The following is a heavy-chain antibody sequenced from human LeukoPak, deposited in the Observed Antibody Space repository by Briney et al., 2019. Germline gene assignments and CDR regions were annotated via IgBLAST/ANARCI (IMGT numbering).Heavy chain of an antibody. CDR2: IYYSGST. CDR3: ARDWFGSIALEY. Sequence: SETLSLTCTVSGGSINSYYWSWIRQPPGKGLEWIGYIYYSGSTNYNPSLKSRVTISVDTSKNQFSLRLSSVTAADTAVYYCARDWFGSIALEYWGQGNLVTVSS. V-gene: IGHV4-59*01. CDR1: GGSINSYY. J-gene: IGHJ4*02. D-gene: IGHD3-10*01.